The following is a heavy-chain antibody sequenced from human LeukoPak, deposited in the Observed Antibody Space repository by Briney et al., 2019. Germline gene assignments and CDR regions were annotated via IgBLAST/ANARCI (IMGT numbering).Heavy chain of an antibody. V-gene: IGHV4-34*01. CDR3: ARRDYYDSSGYYWRRDAFDI. CDR1: GGSFSGYY. CDR2: INHSGST. D-gene: IGHD3-22*01. Sequence: SETLFLTCAVYGGSFSGYYWSWIRQPPGKGLEWIGEINHSGSTNYNPSLKSRVTISVDTSKNQFSLKLSSVTAADTAVYYCARRDYYDSSGYYWRRDAFDIWGQGTMVTVSS. J-gene: IGHJ3*02.